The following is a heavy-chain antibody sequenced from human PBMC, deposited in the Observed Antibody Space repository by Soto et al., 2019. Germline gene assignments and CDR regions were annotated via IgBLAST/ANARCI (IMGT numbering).Heavy chain of an antibody. D-gene: IGHD2-2*01. CDR1: GGTFSSYA. Sequence: GASVKVSCKASGGTFSSYAISWVRQAPGQGLEWMGGIIPIFGTENYAQKFQGRVTITADESTSTAYMELSSLRSEDTAVYYCARGARDIVVVPAARPRYYYYGMDVWGQGTTVTVSS. CDR2: IIPIFGTE. CDR3: ARGARDIVVVPAARPRYYYYGMDV. V-gene: IGHV1-69*13. J-gene: IGHJ6*02.